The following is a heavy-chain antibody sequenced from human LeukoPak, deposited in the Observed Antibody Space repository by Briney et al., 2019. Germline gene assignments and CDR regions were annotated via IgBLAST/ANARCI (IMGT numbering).Heavy chain of an antibody. V-gene: IGHV6-1*01. CDR2: TYYRSKWYN. CDR1: GDSVSSNSAA. Sequence: SQTLSLTCAISGDSVSSNSAAWNWIRQSPSRGLEWLGRTYYRSKWYNDYAVPVKSRITINPDTSKNQFSLQLNSVTPEDTAVYYCARGAYDISTGYQTASFDYWGQGTLVTVSS. D-gene: IGHD3-9*01. J-gene: IGHJ4*02. CDR3: ARGAYDISTGYQTASFDY.